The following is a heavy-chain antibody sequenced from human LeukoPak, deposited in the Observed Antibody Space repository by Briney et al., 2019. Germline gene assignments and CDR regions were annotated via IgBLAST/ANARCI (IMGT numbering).Heavy chain of an antibody. D-gene: IGHD6-13*01. CDR1: GFTFSSYA. Sequence: PGRSLRLSCAASGFTFSSYARHWVRQAPGKGLEWVAVISYDGSNKYYADSVKGRFTISRDNSKNTLYLQMDSLRAEDTAVFYCPRVGTAEGTLEDYWGQGTLVTVSS. J-gene: IGHJ4*01. CDR3: PRVGTAEGTLEDY. CDR2: ISYDGSNK. V-gene: IGHV3-30-3*01.